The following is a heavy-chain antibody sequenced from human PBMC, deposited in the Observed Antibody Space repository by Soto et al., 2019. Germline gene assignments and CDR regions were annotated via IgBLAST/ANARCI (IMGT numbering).Heavy chain of an antibody. Sequence: SVTLSLTCAVYGGSFSGYYWSWIRQPPGKGLEWIGEINHSGSTNYNPSLKSRVTISVDTSKNQFSLKLSSVTAADTAVYYCARSKGPAINYYYYYYMDVRGKGTTVTVSS. CDR1: GGSFSGYY. J-gene: IGHJ6*03. CDR2: INHSGST. CDR3: ARSKGPAINYYYYYYMDV. D-gene: IGHD3-9*01. V-gene: IGHV4-34*01.